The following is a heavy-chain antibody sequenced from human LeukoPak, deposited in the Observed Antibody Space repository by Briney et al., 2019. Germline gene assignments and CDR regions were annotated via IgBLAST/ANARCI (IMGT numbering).Heavy chain of an antibody. CDR2: INYSGYT. CDR3: ARHVTAIVTDY. CDR1: GGSISSSYFY. V-gene: IGHV4-39*01. Sequence: SETLSLTCTISGGSISSSYFYWGWIRQPPGKGLEWIGSINYSGYTYHNPSLKSRVTMSVDTSKNQFSLNLSSVTAADTAVYYCARHVTAIVTDYWGQGTLVTVSS. J-gene: IGHJ4*02. D-gene: IGHD5-18*01.